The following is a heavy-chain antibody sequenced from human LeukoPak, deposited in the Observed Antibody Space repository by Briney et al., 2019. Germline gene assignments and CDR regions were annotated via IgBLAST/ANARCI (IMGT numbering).Heavy chain of an antibody. Sequence: SETLSLTCAVYGGSFSGYYWSWIRQPPGKGLEWIGEINHSGSTNYNPSLKSRVTISVDTSKNQFSLKLSSVTAADTAVYYCARCPQPVRVYYFGYWGQGTLVTVSS. CDR3: ARCPQPVRVYYFGY. J-gene: IGHJ4*02. D-gene: IGHD2-2*01. CDR1: GGSFSGYY. V-gene: IGHV4-34*01. CDR2: INHSGST.